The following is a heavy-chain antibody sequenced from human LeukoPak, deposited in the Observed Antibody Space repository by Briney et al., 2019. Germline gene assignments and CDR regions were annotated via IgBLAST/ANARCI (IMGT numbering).Heavy chain of an antibody. V-gene: IGHV4-59*01. Sequence: SETLSLTCIVSGGSINNYYWSWLRQSPGKGLEWIGFISYSGSTKHNPSPQSRVTMSLDTSKSQFSLKLSSVSAADTAVYYCARDREGALTGFDYWGQGTLVTVSS. CDR3: ARDREGALTGFDY. CDR1: GGSINNYY. D-gene: IGHD1-26*01. CDR2: ISYSGST. J-gene: IGHJ4*02.